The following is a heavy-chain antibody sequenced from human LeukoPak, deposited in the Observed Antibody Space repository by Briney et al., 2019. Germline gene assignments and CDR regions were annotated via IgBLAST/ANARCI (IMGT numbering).Heavy chain of an antibody. CDR1: GFTFGDYA. J-gene: IGHJ4*02. CDR2: IRSKAYGGTT. CDR3: TRDRLVVLMVYAIPAY. V-gene: IGHV3-49*05. D-gene: IGHD2-8*01. Sequence: NPGGSLRLSCTASGFTFGDYAMSWFRQAPGKGLEWVGFIRSKAYGGTTEYAASVKGRFTISRDDSKSIAYLQMNSLKTEDTAVYYCTRDRLVVLMVYAIPAYWGQGTLVTVSS.